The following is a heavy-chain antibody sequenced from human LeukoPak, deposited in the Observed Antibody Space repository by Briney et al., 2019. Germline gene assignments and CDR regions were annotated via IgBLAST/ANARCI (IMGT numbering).Heavy chain of an antibody. CDR1: GDAFSTYV. Sequence: GASVKVSCKASGDAFSTYVFTWVRQAPGQGLEWMGKITPVIDVSKYAQKFQGRLTITADKSTATVYMELSGLKSDDTAVYYCARVNLRGSQYNWFDPWGQGTLVTVSS. V-gene: IGHV1-69*04. CDR3: ARVNLRGSQYNWFDP. CDR2: ITPVIDVS. D-gene: IGHD1-26*01. J-gene: IGHJ5*02.